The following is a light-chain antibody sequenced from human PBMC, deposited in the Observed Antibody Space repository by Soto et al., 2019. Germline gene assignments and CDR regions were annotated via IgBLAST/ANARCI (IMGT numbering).Light chain of an antibody. V-gene: IGLV2-14*01. CDR3: SSYTSSSTL. J-gene: IGLJ1*01. Sequence: QSVLTQPASVSGSPGQSITISCTGTSSDVGGYNYVSWYQQHPGKAPKLMIYDVSNRPSGVSNRFSGSKSDNTASLTISGLQAEDEADYYCSSYTSSSTLFGTGTKVTAL. CDR2: DVS. CDR1: SSDVGGYNY.